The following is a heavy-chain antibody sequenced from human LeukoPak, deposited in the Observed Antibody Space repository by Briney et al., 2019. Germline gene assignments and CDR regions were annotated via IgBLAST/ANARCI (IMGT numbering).Heavy chain of an antibody. J-gene: IGHJ4*02. V-gene: IGHV1-2*02. CDR2: VNPNSGDT. CDR3: ALLFSSTWYRFDY. Sequence: ASVKVSCKASGYTFTDYYMHWVRQAPGQGLEWMGWVNPNSGDTNYVHKFQGRVTMTSDTSISTAYMDLSRVRSDDTAVYYCALLFSSTWYRFDYWGQGTLVTVSS. D-gene: IGHD6-13*01. CDR1: GYTFTDYY.